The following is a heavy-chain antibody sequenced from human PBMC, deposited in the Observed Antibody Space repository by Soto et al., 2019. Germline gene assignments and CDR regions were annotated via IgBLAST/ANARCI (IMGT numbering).Heavy chain of an antibody. CDR2: ISGSGDST. Sequence: VQLLESGGGLVQPGGSLRLSCAASGFTFSIYAMSWVRQAPGKGLEWVSAISGSGDSTHYADSVKGRFTISRDNSKNTLYLQMNSLKVEDTAVYYCAKDEGEYSSNFDYWGQGTLVTVSS. CDR1: GFTFSIYA. J-gene: IGHJ4*02. D-gene: IGHD5-18*01. V-gene: IGHV3-23*01. CDR3: AKDEGEYSSNFDY.